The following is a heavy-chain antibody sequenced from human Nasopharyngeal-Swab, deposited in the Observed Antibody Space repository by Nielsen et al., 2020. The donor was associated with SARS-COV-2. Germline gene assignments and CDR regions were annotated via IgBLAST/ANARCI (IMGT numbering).Heavy chain of an antibody. Sequence: ASVKVSCKASGYTLSTYAMYWVRQAPGQRPEFMGWINAGKGNTYYSQKFQGRVRIYRDTSANTVYMELSRLRSADTAVYYCARVPAVAASRIDYWGQGTLVTVSS. J-gene: IGHJ4*02. CDR1: GYTLSTYA. V-gene: IGHV1-3*01. CDR2: INAGKGNT. D-gene: IGHD6-19*01. CDR3: ARVPAVAASRIDY.